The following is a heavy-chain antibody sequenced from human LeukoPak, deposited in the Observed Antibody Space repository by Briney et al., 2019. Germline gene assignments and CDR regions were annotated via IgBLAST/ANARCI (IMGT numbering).Heavy chain of an antibody. J-gene: IGHJ6*03. CDR3: AKTGAGYYYMDV. CDR2: ISGSGGST. Sequence: RGSLRLSCAASGFTFSSFAMSWVRQAPGKGLEWVSVISGSGGSTYYADSVKGRFTISRDNSKNTLYLQMNSLRAEDAAVYYCAKTGAGYYYMDVWGKGATVTVSS. V-gene: IGHV3-23*01. CDR1: GFTFSSFA. D-gene: IGHD7-27*01.